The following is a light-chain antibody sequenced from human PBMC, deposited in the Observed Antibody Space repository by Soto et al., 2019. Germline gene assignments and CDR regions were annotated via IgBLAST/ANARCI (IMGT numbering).Light chain of an antibody. J-gene: IGKJ3*01. Sequence: DIQLTQSPSFLSASVGDRVTITCRASQGISRSVAWYHQKPGKAPKLLISAASTLQTVVPSRFSGSGSGTEFTRTISSLQPEDFATYYCQQLTIYPFTFGPGNKVDI. CDR3: QQLTIYPFT. V-gene: IGKV1-9*01. CDR1: QGISRS. CDR2: AAS.